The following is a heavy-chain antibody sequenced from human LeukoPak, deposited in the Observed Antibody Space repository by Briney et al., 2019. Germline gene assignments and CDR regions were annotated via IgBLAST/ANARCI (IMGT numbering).Heavy chain of an antibody. CDR1: GGSISSSSYY. J-gene: IGHJ4*02. Sequence: PSETLSLTCTVSGGSISSSSYYWGWIRQPPGKGLEWIGSIYYSGSTYYNPSLKSRVTISVDTSKNQFSLKLSSVTAADTAVYYCARPDYSGYDSDWGQGTLVTVSS. D-gene: IGHD5-12*01. CDR3: ARPDYSGYDSD. V-gene: IGHV4-39*01. CDR2: IYYSGST.